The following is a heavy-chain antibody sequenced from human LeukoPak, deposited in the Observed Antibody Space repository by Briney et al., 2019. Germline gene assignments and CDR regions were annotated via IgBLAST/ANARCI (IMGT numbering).Heavy chain of an antibody. D-gene: IGHD2-15*01. J-gene: IGHJ4*02. CDR2: ISGSGTDT. Sequence: PGGSLGLSCGGSGFTFSSYAMSWVRQAPGKGLEWVSAISGSGTDTFYANSVKGRFTISRDNPKNTLYLQMNSLRAEDTAVYYCAKGGGSSCYSPSDYWGQGTLVTVSS. CDR3: AKGGGSSCYSPSDY. V-gene: IGHV3-23*01. CDR1: GFTFSSYA.